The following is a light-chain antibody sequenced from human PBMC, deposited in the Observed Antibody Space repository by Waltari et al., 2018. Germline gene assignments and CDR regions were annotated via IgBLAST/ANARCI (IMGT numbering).Light chain of an antibody. CDR1: SSNIGAGYD. Sequence: QSVLTQPASVSGAPGQRVTISCTGSSSNIGAGYDVNWYQQLPGEAPKLLIYGNTNRPSGVPDRVSGSKSDTSASLSITGLRADDEADYYCQSYDSSLGGSVFGGGTKLTVL. J-gene: IGLJ2*01. CDR2: GNT. V-gene: IGLV1-40*01. CDR3: QSYDSSLGGSV.